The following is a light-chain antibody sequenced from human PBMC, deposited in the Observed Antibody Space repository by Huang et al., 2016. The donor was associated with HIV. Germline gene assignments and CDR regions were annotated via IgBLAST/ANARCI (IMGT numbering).Light chain of an antibody. CDR1: QSLVLSDGKNY. Sequence: IVMTQTPLSLSVTPGQPATISCTSNQSLVLSDGKNYLYWYLQRPGQSPQLLIYEVSRRFSGVPDRFSGSGSGTDFTLKISRVQAGDVGIYYCMQSKHLRTFGQGTKLEIK. CDR3: MQSKHLRT. CDR2: EVS. J-gene: IGKJ2*02. V-gene: IGKV2-29*02.